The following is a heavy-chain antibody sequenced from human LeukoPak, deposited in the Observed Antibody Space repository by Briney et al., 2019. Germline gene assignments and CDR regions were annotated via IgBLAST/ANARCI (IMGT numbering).Heavy chain of an antibody. J-gene: IGHJ4*02. V-gene: IGHV3-21*01. D-gene: IGHD6-19*01. CDR2: ISSSSSYI. CDR3: ARAYSSGWYVQAGIDY. Sequence: GGSLRLSCAASGFTFSSYSMNWVRQAPGKGLEWVSPISSSSSYIYYADSVKGRFTISRDNAKNSLYLQMNSLRAEDTAVYYCARAYSSGWYVQAGIDYWGQGTLVTVSS. CDR1: GFTFSSYS.